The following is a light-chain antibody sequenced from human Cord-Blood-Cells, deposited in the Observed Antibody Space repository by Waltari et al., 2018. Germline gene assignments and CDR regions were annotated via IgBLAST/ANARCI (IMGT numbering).Light chain of an antibody. CDR2: QDS. CDR3: QAWDSSIAV. Sequence: SYDLTQPPSVSVSPGQTASITCSGDQLGDKYACWYQQKPGQSPVLVIYQDSKRPSGIPVRFSGSNSGNTATLTIGGTQAMDEADYYCQAWDSSIAVFGGGTQLTVL. V-gene: IGLV3-1*01. J-gene: IGLJ7*01. CDR1: QLGDKY.